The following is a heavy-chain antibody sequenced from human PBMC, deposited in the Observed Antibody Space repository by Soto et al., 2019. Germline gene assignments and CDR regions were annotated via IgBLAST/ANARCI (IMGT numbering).Heavy chain of an antibody. Sequence: SETLSLTCTVSGGSISSSSYYWGWIRQPPGKGLEWIGSIYYSGSTYYNPSLKSRVTISVDTSKNQFSLKLSSVTAADTAVYYCARVFSRVDIVATIGGGYYYYMDVWGKGTTVTVSS. J-gene: IGHJ6*03. V-gene: IGHV4-39*01. D-gene: IGHD5-12*01. CDR3: ARVFSRVDIVATIGGGYYYYMDV. CDR1: GGSISSSSYY. CDR2: IYYSGST.